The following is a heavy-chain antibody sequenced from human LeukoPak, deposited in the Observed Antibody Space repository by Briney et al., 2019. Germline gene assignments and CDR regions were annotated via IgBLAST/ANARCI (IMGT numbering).Heavy chain of an antibody. Sequence: PSETLSLTCTVSGASISSSYWSWIRQPPGKGLEWIGYLYYSVTTKYSPSLKSRVTISVDTSKNQFSLKVNSVAAADTAVYYCARGQPQRYSSGWYVNWFDRWGQGTLVTVSS. CDR2: LYYSVTT. CDR3: ARGQPQRYSSGWYVNWFDR. V-gene: IGHV4-59*01. D-gene: IGHD6-19*01. CDR1: GASISSSY. J-gene: IGHJ5*02.